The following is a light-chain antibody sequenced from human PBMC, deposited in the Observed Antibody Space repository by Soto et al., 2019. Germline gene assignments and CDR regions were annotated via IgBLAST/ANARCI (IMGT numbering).Light chain of an antibody. V-gene: IGLV1-51*01. J-gene: IGLJ3*02. CDR2: DNN. CDR1: SSNIGSNY. CDR3: GTWHSSLSAGV. Sequence: QSVLTQPPSVSAPPGQKVTISCSGSSSNIGSNYVSWYQQLPGSAPKLLIYDNNKRPSGIPDRFSGSKSGTSATLGITGLQTGDEADYYCGTWHSSLSAGVFGGGTKLTVL.